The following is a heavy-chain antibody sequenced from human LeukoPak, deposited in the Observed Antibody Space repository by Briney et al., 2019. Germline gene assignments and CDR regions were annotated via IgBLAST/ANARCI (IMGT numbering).Heavy chain of an antibody. Sequence: GASVKVSCKASGYTFTSYGINWVRQAPGQGLEWMGWINPYNGNTKYGQKFRGRVTMTTDTSTSTGCMELRSLRSDDTAVYYCATDKRDFYDSGRLGFDPWGQGTLVTVSS. CDR2: INPYNGNT. CDR1: GYTFTSYG. V-gene: IGHV1-18*01. J-gene: IGHJ5*02. CDR3: ATDKRDFYDSGRLGFDP. D-gene: IGHD3-10*01.